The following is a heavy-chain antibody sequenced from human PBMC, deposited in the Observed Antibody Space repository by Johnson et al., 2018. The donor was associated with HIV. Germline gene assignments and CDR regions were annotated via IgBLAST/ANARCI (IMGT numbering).Heavy chain of an antibody. D-gene: IGHD4-11*01. V-gene: IGHV3-23*05. CDR1: GFTFSNYA. Sequence: MQLVESGGGLVQPGGSLRLSCAASGFTFSNYAMSWVRQAPGKGLEWVSSIGSNTHYADSVKGRFTISRDNSKNTLYLQMNSLRAEDTAVYYCARIDYSNYEEAFDIWGQGTMVTVSS. J-gene: IGHJ3*02. CDR3: ARIDYSNYEEAFDI. CDR2: IGSNT.